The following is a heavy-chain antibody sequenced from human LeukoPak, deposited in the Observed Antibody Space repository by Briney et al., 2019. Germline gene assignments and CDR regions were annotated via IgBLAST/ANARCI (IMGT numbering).Heavy chain of an antibody. CDR2: IYDRGST. CDR3: ARGRTFDN. V-gene: IGHV4-59*01. Sequence: PSETLSLTCTVSGGSISSYNWSWIRQPPGKGLEWIGNIYDRGSTKYNPPLKSRVTISVDTSKNQYSLRLSSVTAADTAVYYCARGRTFDNWGQGTLVTVSS. J-gene: IGHJ4*02. CDR1: GGSISSYN.